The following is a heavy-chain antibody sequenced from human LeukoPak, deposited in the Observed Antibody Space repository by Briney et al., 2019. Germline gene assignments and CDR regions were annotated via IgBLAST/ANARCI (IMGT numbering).Heavy chain of an antibody. CDR1: GYIFTDYY. V-gene: IGHV1-2*02. D-gene: IGHD1-1*01. J-gene: IGHJ6*02. Sequence: GASVEVSCKASGYIFTDYYIHWIRQAPGQGLEWMGWIDPNSGGTHHAPNSQGRATVTRDTSSSTVYMDLSRLRSADTAIYYCARSRTPFYYYGMHVWGLGTSVTVSS. CDR3: ARSRTPFYYYGMHV. CDR2: IDPNSGGT.